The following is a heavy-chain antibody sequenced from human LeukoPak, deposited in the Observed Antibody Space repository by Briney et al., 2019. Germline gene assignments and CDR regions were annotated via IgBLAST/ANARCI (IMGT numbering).Heavy chain of an antibody. V-gene: IGHV3-21*01. Sequence: GGSLRLSCAASGFTFSSYSMNWVRQAPGKGLEWVSSISSSSSYIYYADSVKGRFTISRDNAKNSLYLQMNSLRAEDTAVYYCARGRQAAGREYYFDYWGQGTLVTVSP. CDR3: ARGRQAAGREYYFDY. D-gene: IGHD6-13*01. CDR2: ISSSSSYI. CDR1: GFTFSSYS. J-gene: IGHJ4*02.